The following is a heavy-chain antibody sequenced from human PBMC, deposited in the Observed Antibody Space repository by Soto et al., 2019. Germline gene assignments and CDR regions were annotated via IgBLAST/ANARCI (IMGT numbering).Heavy chain of an antibody. J-gene: IGHJ3*02. V-gene: IGHV3-23*01. CDR3: AKDITFSPELRHDAFDI. CDR2: ISGSGGST. D-gene: IGHD1-7*01. CDR1: GFTFSSYA. Sequence: GGCLRLSCAASGFTFSSYAMSWVRQAPGKGLEWVSAISGSGGSTYYADSVKGRFTISRDNSKNTLYLQMNSLRAEDTAVYYCAKDITFSPELRHDAFDIWGQGTMVTVSS.